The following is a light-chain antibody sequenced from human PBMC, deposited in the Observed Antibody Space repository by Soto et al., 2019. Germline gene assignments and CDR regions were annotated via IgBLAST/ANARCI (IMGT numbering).Light chain of an antibody. CDR2: LGS. CDR3: LQPLQTPRT. Sequence: DIVMTQSPLSLPVTPGEPASISCRSSQSLLHSNGYNYLDWYLQKPGQSPHLLIYLGSNRSSGVPERFSGSGSGTDFTLKISRVEAEDVGVYYCLQPLQTPRTFGQGTKVEIK. V-gene: IGKV2-28*01. CDR1: QSLLHSNGYNY. J-gene: IGKJ1*01.